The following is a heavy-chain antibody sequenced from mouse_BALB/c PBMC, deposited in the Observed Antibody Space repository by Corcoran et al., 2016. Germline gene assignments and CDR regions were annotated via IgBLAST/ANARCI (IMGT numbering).Heavy chain of an antibody. V-gene: IGHV14-3*02. CDR2: IDPANGNT. CDR3: ARWDWYFDV. J-gene: IGHJ1*01. CDR1: GFNIKDTY. Sequence: EVQLQQSGAELVKPGASVKLFCTASGFNIKDTYMYWVKQRPEQGLEWIGRIDPANGNTKYDPKFQGKATITADTSSNTAYLQLSSLTSEDTAVYYCARWDWYFDVWGAGTTVTVSS.